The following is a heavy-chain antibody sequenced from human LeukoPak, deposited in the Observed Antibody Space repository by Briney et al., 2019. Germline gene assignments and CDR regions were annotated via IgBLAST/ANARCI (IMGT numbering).Heavy chain of an antibody. Sequence: GRSLRLSCAASGFTFSHYVMHWVRQAPGKGLEWVAVISFDGNNKFYADSVKGRFTISRDNSKNARYLQMNSLRAEDTAVYYCAKGGYYERPWYFDYWGQGTLVTVSS. CDR2: ISFDGNNK. CDR3: AKGGYYERPWYFDY. CDR1: GFTFSHYV. D-gene: IGHD3-22*01. V-gene: IGHV3-30*18. J-gene: IGHJ4*02.